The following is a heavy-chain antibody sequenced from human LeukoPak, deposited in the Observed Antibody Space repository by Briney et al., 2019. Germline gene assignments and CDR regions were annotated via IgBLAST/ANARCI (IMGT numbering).Heavy chain of an antibody. V-gene: IGHV5-51*01. CDR2: IYPGDSDT. CDR3: ARPHFEWELPRSIHFDY. Sequence: GESLKISCKGSGYSFTSHWIGWVRPMPGKGLEWMGIIYPGDSDTRYSPSFQGQVTISADKSISTAYLQWSSLKASSTAMYYSARPHFEWELPRSIHFDYWGQGTLVTVSS. CDR1: GYSFTSHW. D-gene: IGHD1-26*01. J-gene: IGHJ4*02.